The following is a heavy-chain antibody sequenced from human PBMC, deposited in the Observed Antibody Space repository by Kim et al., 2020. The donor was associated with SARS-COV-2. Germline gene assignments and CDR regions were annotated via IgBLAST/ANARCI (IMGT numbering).Heavy chain of an antibody. CDR1: GGSISSSSYH. V-gene: IGHV4-39*01. D-gene: IGHD6-13*01. J-gene: IGHJ4*02. CDR2: IYYSGST. Sequence: SETLSLTCTVSGGSISSSSYHWDWIRQPPGKGLEWIGSIYYSGSTYYNPSLKSRVTISVDTPKNQFSLKLGSVTAADTAVYYCARHGGSSFTHFDYWGQGTLVTVSS. CDR3: ARHGGSSFTHFDY.